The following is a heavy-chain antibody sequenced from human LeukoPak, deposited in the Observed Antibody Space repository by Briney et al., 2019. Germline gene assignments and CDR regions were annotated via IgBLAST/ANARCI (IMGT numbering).Heavy chain of an antibody. J-gene: IGHJ4*02. D-gene: IGHD2/OR15-2a*01. CDR2: INPSGGRS. V-gene: IGHV1-46*01. CDR1: GYTFTSYY. CDR3: AREVPENFNFDY. Sequence: ASVKVSCKASGYTFTSYYTHWVRQAPGQGLEWMGIINPSGGRSLYAQKFQGRVTVTSDMSTSTVYVELSSLRSEDTAVYYCAREVPENFNFDYWGQGTLVTVSS.